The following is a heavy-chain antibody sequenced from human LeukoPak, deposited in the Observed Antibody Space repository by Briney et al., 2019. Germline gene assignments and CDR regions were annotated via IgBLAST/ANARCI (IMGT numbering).Heavy chain of an antibody. V-gene: IGHV4-39*07. D-gene: IGHD4-23*01. CDR3: ARVDYGGNSAPDY. CDR2: IYYSGST. CDR1: GGSISSSGYY. Sequence: PSETLSLTCTVSGGSISSSGYYWGWIRQPPGKGLEWIGSIYYSGSTYYNPSLKSRVTISVDTSKNQFSLKLSSVTAADTAVYYRARVDYGGNSAPDYWGQGTLVTVSS. J-gene: IGHJ4*02.